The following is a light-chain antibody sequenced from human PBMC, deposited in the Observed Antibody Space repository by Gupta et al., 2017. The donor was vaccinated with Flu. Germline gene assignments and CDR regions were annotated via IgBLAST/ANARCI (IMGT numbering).Light chain of an antibody. CDR2: NNS. V-gene: IGLV6-57*01. J-gene: IGLJ1*01. CDR1: SVSIASNT. Sequence: SVSIASNTVHWYQQHPASSHTLVIYNNSRSPPGVPGRFSVSIDISSNSASLTISGLQTEDEADYYCESYDRSNHYVFGGGTKVTVL. CDR3: ESYDRSNHYV.